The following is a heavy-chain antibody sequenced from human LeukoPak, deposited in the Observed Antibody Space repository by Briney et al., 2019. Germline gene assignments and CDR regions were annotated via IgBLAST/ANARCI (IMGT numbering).Heavy chain of an antibody. Sequence: GRSLRLSCAASGFPFSTFGMHWVRQAPGKGLEWVAAIAYDGSVKYYPDSVKGRLTISRDNSKNTLYLQMNSLRTEDTAVYSCAKDRTVVGATSFDYWGLGTLVTVSS. CDR2: IAYDGSVK. V-gene: IGHV3-30*18. D-gene: IGHD1-26*01. CDR3: AKDRTVVGATSFDY. J-gene: IGHJ4*02. CDR1: GFPFSTFG.